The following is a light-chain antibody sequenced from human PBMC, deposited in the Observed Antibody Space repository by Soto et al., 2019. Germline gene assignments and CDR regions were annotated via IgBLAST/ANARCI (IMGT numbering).Light chain of an antibody. Sequence: QSELTQPPSVSGAPGQRVTISCTGSYSNIGAGYEVHWYQQIPGTAPKLLVSGHNNRPSGVPDRFFGSKSGSSASLTIIGVQAEDEADYYCQSFANSVSGSGVFGGGTKLTVL. CDR1: YSNIGAGYE. CDR3: QSFANSVSGSGV. CDR2: GHN. J-gene: IGLJ3*02. V-gene: IGLV1-40*01.